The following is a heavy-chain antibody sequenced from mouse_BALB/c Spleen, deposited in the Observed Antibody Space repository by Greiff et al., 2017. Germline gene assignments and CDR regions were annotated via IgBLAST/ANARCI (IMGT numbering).Heavy chain of an antibody. V-gene: IGHV2-2*02. CDR3: ARNRGGNYERGAMDY. J-gene: IGHJ4*01. D-gene: IGHD2-1*01. Sequence: VQLQQSGPGLVQPSQSLSITCTVSGFSLTIYGVHWVRQSPGKGLEWLGVIWSGGSTDYNAAFISRLSISKDNSKSQVFFKMNSLQANDTAIYYCARNRGGNYERGAMDYWGQGTSVTVSS. CDR2: IWSGGST. CDR1: GFSLTIYG.